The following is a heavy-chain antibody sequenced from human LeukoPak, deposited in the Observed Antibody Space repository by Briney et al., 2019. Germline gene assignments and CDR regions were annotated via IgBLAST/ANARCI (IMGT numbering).Heavy chain of an antibody. D-gene: IGHD3-16*01. Sequence: SETLSLTCAVPGGSISSSNWWSWVRQPPGKGLEWIGEIYHSGSTNYNPSLKSRVTISVDKSKNQFSLKLSSVTAADTAVYYCARMGGVTAGAFDIWGQGTMVTVSS. J-gene: IGHJ3*02. CDR1: GGSISSSNW. CDR3: ARMGGVTAGAFDI. CDR2: IYHSGST. V-gene: IGHV4-4*02.